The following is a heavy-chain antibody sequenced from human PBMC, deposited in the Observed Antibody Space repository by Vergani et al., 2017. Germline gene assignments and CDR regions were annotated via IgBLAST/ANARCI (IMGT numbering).Heavy chain of an antibody. V-gene: IGHV3-33*01. CDR1: GFTFNQYG. Sequence: QVQLVESGGGVVQPGSSLRLSCAASGFTFNQYGMHWVRQAPGKGLEWVAVTWYDGNNKQDADSVKGRFTISRDNSKSTMYLQMNSLRDEDTGVYYGARELRLLYNRFDPWGQGTLVTVSS. D-gene: IGHD1-14*01. CDR2: TWYDGNNK. CDR3: ARELRLLYNRFDP. J-gene: IGHJ5*02.